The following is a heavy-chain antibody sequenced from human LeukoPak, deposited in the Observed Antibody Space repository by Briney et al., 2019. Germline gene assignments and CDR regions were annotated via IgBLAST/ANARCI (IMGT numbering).Heavy chain of an antibody. V-gene: IGHV1-69*13. Sequence: ASVKVSCKASGGIFSSYAISWVRQAPGQGLEWVGGIIPIFGTANYAQKFQGRVTITADESTSTAYMELSSLRSEDTAVYYCVTAMNPYGMDVWGKGTTVTVSS. CDR2: IIPIFGTA. J-gene: IGHJ6*04. CDR3: VTAMNPYGMDV. CDR1: GGIFSSYA. D-gene: IGHD2-2*01.